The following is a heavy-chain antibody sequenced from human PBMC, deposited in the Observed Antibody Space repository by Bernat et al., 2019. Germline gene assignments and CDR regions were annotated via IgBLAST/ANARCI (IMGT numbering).Heavy chain of an antibody. CDR3: ARDGYSYGYFWFDP. CDR1: GFTFSSYW. D-gene: IGHD5-18*01. CDR2: INSVGSST. V-gene: IGHV3-74*01. J-gene: IGHJ5*02. Sequence: VQLVESGGGLVQPGGSLRLSCAASGFTFSSYWMHWVRQAPGKGLVWVSRINSVGSSTSYADSVKGRFTISRDNAKNTLYLQMNSLRAEDTAVYYCARDGYSYGYFWFDPWGQGTLVTVSS.